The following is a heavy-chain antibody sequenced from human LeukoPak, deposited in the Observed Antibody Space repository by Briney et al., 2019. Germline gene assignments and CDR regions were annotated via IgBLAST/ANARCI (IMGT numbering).Heavy chain of an antibody. Sequence: GGSLRLSCAASGFTFSSPAMTWVRQAPGKGLEWVSSITSSGGDTYYADSVKGRFTISRDNSKNTLYLQMNSLRAEDTAVYYCGKEFSSSWFFWGQGTLVTVSS. CDR3: GKEFSSSWFF. CDR2: ITSSGGDT. J-gene: IGHJ4*02. D-gene: IGHD6-13*01. V-gene: IGHV3-23*01. CDR1: GFTFSSPA.